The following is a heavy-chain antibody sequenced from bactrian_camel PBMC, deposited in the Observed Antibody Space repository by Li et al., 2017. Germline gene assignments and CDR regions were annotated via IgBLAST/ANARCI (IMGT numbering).Heavy chain of an antibody. V-gene: IGHV3S54*01. CDR2: IFTFSGRT. Sequence: QVQLVESGGGSVQAGGSLRLSCAASGDINMRKCMGWFRQAPGREREGVAQIFTFSGRTSYADSAEGRFTISQDNAKNTLYLQMDSPKLEDTAMYYCAADRDCYLGSSYVPTYKHWGQGTQVTVS. D-gene: IGHD3*01. J-gene: IGHJ4*01. CDR1: GDINMRKC. CDR3: AADRDCYLGSSYVPTYKH.